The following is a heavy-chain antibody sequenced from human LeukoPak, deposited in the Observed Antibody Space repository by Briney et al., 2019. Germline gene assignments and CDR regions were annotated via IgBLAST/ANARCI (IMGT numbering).Heavy chain of an antibody. D-gene: IGHD2-15*01. J-gene: IGHJ4*02. CDR1: GFTFDDYT. CDR2: ISWDGGST. CDR3: ARQDALDY. V-gene: IGHV3-43*01. Sequence: GGSLRLSCAASGFTFDDYTMHWVRQAPGKGLEWVSLISWDGGSTYYADSVKGRFTISRDNSKNTLYLQMNSLRAEDTAVYYCARQDALDYWGQGTLVTVSS.